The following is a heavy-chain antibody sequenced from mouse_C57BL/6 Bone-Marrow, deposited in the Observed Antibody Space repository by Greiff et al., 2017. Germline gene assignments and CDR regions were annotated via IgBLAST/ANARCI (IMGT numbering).Heavy chain of an antibody. Sequence: EVKVVESGGDLVKPGGSLKLSCAASGFTFSSYGMSWVRQTPDKRLEWVATISSGGSYTYYPDSVKGRFTISRDNAQNTLYLQMSSLKSEDTAMYYCARFYYSNFYYAMDYWGQGTSVTVSS. CDR2: ISSGGSYT. D-gene: IGHD2-5*01. J-gene: IGHJ4*01. CDR1: GFTFSSYG. CDR3: ARFYYSNFYYAMDY. V-gene: IGHV5-6*01.